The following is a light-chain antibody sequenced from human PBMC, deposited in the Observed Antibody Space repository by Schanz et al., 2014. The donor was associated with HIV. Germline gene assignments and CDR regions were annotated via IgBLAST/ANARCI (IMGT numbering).Light chain of an antibody. Sequence: IVLTQSPGTLSLSPGERATLSCRASQSVSSSSLAWYQQKPGQSPRLLIYAASTRATGIPARFSGSGSGTDFTLTISRLEPDDFAVYYCHHYGDSRGTFGGGTEVDI. J-gene: IGKJ4*02. V-gene: IGKV3-20*01. CDR2: AAS. CDR3: HHYGDSRGT. CDR1: QSVSSSS.